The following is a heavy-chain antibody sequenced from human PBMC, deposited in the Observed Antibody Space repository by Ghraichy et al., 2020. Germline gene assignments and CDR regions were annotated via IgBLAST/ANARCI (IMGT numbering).Heavy chain of an antibody. V-gene: IGHV3-23*01. D-gene: IGHD3-3*01. CDR1: GFSFSSFP. J-gene: IGHJ6*02. CDR2: ISGGDGST. Sequence: SCAASGFSFSSFPMSWVRQAPGKGLEWVSSISGGDGSTFYADSVKGRFTISRDNSKNTLHLQINTLRAEDTAVYYCAALSPPRPIVEVPRSYYGMDVWGQGTTVTVSS. CDR3: AALSPPRPIVEVPRSYYGMDV.